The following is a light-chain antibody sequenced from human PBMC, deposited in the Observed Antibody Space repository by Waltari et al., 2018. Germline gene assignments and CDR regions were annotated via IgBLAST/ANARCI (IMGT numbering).Light chain of an antibody. Sequence: QSVLTQSPSASGTPGQRVTISCSGSSSNIGDTVVNWYQQLPGKAPKLLIYRNDRRPSGVPDRVSASKSGTSASLAISGLQSEDEADYYCATWDDRMNGHWVFGGGTKVTVL. CDR1: SSNIGDTV. V-gene: IGLV1-44*01. CDR2: RND. J-gene: IGLJ3*02. CDR3: ATWDDRMNGHWV.